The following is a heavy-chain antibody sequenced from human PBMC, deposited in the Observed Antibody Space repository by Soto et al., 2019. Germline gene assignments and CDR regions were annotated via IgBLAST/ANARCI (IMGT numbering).Heavy chain of an antibody. Sequence: QVQLQESGPGLVKPSETLSLTCSVSGGSISSDYWSWIRQPPGKGLEWIGYIYYTGSTNYNPSLKRRVTISVDTSQNQFSLNLRSVTAADTAVYYCARALRGVVVVAAREMDVWGPGTTVTVSS. V-gene: IGHV4-59*01. CDR1: GGSISSDY. J-gene: IGHJ6*02. CDR3: ARALRGVVVVAAREMDV. D-gene: IGHD2-15*01. CDR2: IYYTGST.